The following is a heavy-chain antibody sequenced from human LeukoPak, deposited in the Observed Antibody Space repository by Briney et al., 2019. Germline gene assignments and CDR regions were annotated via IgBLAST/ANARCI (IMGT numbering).Heavy chain of an antibody. CDR3: AKGSSSGYYAYYYFDY. J-gene: IGHJ4*02. D-gene: IGHD3-22*01. Sequence: GGSLRLSCAASGFTFSTFAMSWVRQAPGKGLEWVSGISGNGGNTYYADSVKGRFTISRDNSKNTLYLQMNSLRAEDTAVYYCAKGSSSGYYAYYYFDYWGQGTLVTVSS. V-gene: IGHV3-23*01. CDR1: GFTFSTFA. CDR2: ISGNGGNT.